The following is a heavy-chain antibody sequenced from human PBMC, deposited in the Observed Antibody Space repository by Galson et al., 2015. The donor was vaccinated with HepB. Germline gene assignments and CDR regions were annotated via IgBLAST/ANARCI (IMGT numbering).Heavy chain of an antibody. D-gene: IGHD1-7*01. CDR2: INPSGGST. CDR3: ARDLANSIGLEVRGYYYYYMDV. J-gene: IGHJ6*03. Sequence: SVKVSCKASGYTFTNYYIHWVRQAPGQGLEWMGIINPSGGSTTYAQKFQGRVTMTRDTSTSTVYMELSSLRSEDTAVYYCARDLANSIGLEVRGYYYYYMDVWGKGTTVTVSS. V-gene: IGHV1-46*01. CDR1: GYTFTNYY.